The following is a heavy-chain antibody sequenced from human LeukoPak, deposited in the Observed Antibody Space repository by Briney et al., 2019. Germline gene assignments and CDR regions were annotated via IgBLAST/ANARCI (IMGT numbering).Heavy chain of an antibody. D-gene: IGHD3-10*01. CDR3: ARPSSGSYYNGIDY. J-gene: IGHJ4*02. CDR2: INPNSGGT. CDR1: GYTFTGYY. Sequence: ASVKVSCKASGYTFTGYYMHWVRQAPGQGLEWMGWINPNSGGTNYAQKFQGRVTMTRDTSISTAYMELSRLRSDDTAVYYCARPSSGSYYNGIDYWGQGTLATVSS. V-gene: IGHV1-2*02.